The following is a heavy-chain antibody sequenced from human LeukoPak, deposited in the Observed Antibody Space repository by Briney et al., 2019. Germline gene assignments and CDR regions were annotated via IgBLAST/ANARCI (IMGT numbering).Heavy chain of an antibody. CDR1: GFTVSSNY. CDR2: IYSGGST. V-gene: IGHV3-53*01. Sequence: GGSLRLSCAASGFTVSSNYMSWVRQAPGKGLEWVSVIYSGGSTYYADSVKGRFTISRDNSKNTLYLQMNSLRAEDTALYYCAKAPPYSSGWFQYYFDYWGQGTLVTVSS. D-gene: IGHD6-19*01. CDR3: AKAPPYSSGWFQYYFDY. J-gene: IGHJ4*02.